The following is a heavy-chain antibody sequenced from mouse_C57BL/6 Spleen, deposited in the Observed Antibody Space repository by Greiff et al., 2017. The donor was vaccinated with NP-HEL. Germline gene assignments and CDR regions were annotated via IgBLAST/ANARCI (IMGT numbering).Heavy chain of an antibody. J-gene: IGHJ2*01. CDR1: GFTFTDYY. D-gene: IGHD3-3*01. Sequence: EVQRVESGGGLVQPGGSLSLSCAASGFTFTDYYMSWVRQPPGKALEWLGFIRNKANGYTTEYSASVKGRFTISRDNSQSILYLQMNALRAEDSATYYCARIWDRGNFDYWGQGTTLTVSS. V-gene: IGHV7-3*01. CDR3: ARIWDRGNFDY. CDR2: IRNKANGYTT.